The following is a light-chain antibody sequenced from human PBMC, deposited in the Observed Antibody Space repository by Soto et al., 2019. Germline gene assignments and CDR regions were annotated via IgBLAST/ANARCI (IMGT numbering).Light chain of an antibody. CDR3: VLYIGSGSVV. V-gene: IGLV8-61*01. CDR2: GTN. CDR1: SGSVSTNYY. J-gene: IGLJ2*01. Sequence: QTVVTQEPSFSVSPGGTVTLTCGLSSGSVSTNYYPTWYQQTPGQTPRTLIYGTNTRSSGVPDRFSGSILGNKAALTITGAQADDESDYYCVLYIGSGSVVFGGGTQLTVL.